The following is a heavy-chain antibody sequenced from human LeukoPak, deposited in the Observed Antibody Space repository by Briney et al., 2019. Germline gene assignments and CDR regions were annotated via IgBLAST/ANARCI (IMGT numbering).Heavy chain of an antibody. CDR3: ARGTARDTALGVADY. Sequence: ASVKVSCRASGYTFTTYAISWVRQAPGQGLEWMGWISANSGNTNYAQNLQGRVTMTTDTSTSTAYMELRSLRSDDTAVYYCARGTARDTALGVADYWGQGTLVTVSS. J-gene: IGHJ4*01. CDR2: ISANSGNT. CDR1: GYTFTTYA. D-gene: IGHD5-18*01. V-gene: IGHV1-18*01.